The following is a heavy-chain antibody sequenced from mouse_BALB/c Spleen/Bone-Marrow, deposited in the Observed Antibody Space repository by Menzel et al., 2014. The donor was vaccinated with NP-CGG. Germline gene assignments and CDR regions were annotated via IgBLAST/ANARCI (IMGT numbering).Heavy chain of an antibody. CDR3: ARHGYYGSRAMDY. CDR1: GLTFSSYT. J-gene: IGHJ4*01. D-gene: IGHD1-1*01. V-gene: IGHV5-12-2*01. Sequence: EVKVVDSGGGLVQPGGSLKLSCAASGLTFSSYTMSWVRQTPEKRLEWVAYISNGGGSTYYPDTVKGRFTISRDNAKNTLYLQMSSLKSEDTAMYYCARHGYYGSRAMDYWGQGTSVTVSS. CDR2: ISNGGGST.